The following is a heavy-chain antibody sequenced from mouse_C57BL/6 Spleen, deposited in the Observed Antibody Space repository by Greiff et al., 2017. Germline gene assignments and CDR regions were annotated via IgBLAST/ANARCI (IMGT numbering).Heavy chain of an antibody. V-gene: IGHV1-22*01. D-gene: IGHD5-5*01. J-gene: IGHJ2*01. CDR2: INPNTGGT. CDR3: ARTTDPYYFDY. CDR1: GYTFTDYN. Sequence: VQLQQSGPELVKPGASVKMSCKASGYTFTDYNMHWVKQSHGKTLEWIGYINPNTGGTSYNQKFKVKATLTINKSSSTAYMELLSLTSDDSAVYDSARTTDPYYFDYWGQGTTLTVSS.